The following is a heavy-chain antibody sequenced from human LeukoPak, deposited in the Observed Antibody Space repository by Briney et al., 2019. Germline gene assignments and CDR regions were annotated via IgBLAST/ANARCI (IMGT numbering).Heavy chain of an antibody. CDR1: GVSFSGYH. Sequence: PSETLSLTCAASGVSFSGYHWSWIRQSPGKGLEWIGDIHHSGTTNYNPSLKSRVTISIDTSKDQFSLKLSSVTAADTAVYYCASPEYYYDSSGFRDAFDIWGQGTMVTVSS. CDR3: ASPEYYYDSSGFRDAFDI. V-gene: IGHV4-34*01. D-gene: IGHD3-22*01. CDR2: IHHSGTT. J-gene: IGHJ3*02.